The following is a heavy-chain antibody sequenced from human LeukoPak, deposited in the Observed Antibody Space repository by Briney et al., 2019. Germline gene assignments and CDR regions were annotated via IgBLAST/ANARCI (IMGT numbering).Heavy chain of an antibody. CDR3: ARDPPMYYDILTGYPADY. J-gene: IGHJ4*02. Sequence: GGSLRLSCAASGFTFSSYSMNWVRQAPGKGLEWVSSISSSSSYIYYADSVKGRFTISRDNAKNSLYLQMNRLRAEDTAVYYCARDPPMYYDILTGYPADYWGQGTLVTVSS. CDR1: GFTFSSYS. D-gene: IGHD3-9*01. V-gene: IGHV3-21*01. CDR2: ISSSSSYI.